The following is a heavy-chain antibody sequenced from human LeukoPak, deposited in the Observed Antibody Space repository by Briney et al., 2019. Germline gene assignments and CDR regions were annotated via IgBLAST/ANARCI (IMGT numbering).Heavy chain of an antibody. V-gene: IGHV3-74*01. CDR1: GFTFSSHW. Sequence: PGGSQRLSCAASGFTFSSHWMHWVRQAPGKGLVWVSGISTDGSRPRYADSVNGRFTISRDNAKNTLYLQMNSLRAEDTAVYFCVRDGQGSTPLDYWGQGTLVTVSS. CDR3: VRDGQGSTPLDY. D-gene: IGHD2-15*01. CDR2: ISTDGSRP. J-gene: IGHJ4*02.